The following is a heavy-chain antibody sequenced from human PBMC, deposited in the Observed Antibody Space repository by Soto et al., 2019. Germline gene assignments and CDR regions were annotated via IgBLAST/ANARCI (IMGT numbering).Heavy chain of an antibody. J-gene: IGHJ3*02. V-gene: IGHV3-33*01. CDR1: GFTFSSYG. CDR3: ARGTDYGDGGGAFDI. CDR2: IWYDGSNK. D-gene: IGHD4-17*01. Sequence: GGSLRLSCAASGFTFSSYGMHWVRQAPGKGLEWVAVIWYDGSNKYYADSVKGRFTISRDNSKNTLYLQMNSLRAEDTAVYYCARGTDYGDGGGAFDIWGQGTMVTVSS.